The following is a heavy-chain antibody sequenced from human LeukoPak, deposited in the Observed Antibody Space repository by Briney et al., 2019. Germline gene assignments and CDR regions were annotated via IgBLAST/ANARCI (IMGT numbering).Heavy chain of an antibody. V-gene: IGHV4-4*02. Sequence: SGTLSLTCAVSGGSISSSNWWSWVRQPPGKGLEWIGEIYHSGSTNYNPSLKSRVTISVDKSKNQFSLKLSSVTAADTAVYYCARVRDGGYDSDLYYFDYWGQGTLVTVSS. CDR2: IYHSGST. CDR3: ARVRDGGYDSDLYYFDY. D-gene: IGHD3-3*01. CDR1: GGSISSSNW. J-gene: IGHJ4*02.